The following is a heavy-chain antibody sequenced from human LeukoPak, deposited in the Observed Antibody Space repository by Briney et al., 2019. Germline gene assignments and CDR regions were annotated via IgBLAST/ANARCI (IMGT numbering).Heavy chain of an antibody. V-gene: IGHV4-30-4*01. CDR2: IYYSGST. D-gene: IGHD5-12*01. CDR1: GGSISSGDYY. J-gene: IGHJ1*01. CDR3: ARSGYASAEYFQH. Sequence: PSETLSLTCTVSGGSISSGDYYWSWISQPPGRGLEGIGYIYYSGSTYYNPSLKSRVTISVDTAQNQFSLKLSSVTAADTAVYYCARSGYASAEYFQHWGQGTLVPVSS.